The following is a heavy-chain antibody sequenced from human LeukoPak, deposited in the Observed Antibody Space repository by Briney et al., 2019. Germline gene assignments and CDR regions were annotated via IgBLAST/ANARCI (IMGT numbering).Heavy chain of an antibody. CDR2: ISSSGSTI. Sequence: GGSLRLSCAASGFTFSSYEMNWVRQAPGKGLEWVSYISSSGSTIYYADSVKGRFTISRDNARNSLYLQMNSLRAEDTALYYCARDMERGYYDSNFDYWGQGTLVTVSS. J-gene: IGHJ4*02. V-gene: IGHV3-48*03. CDR1: GFTFSSYE. CDR3: ARDMERGYYDSNFDY. D-gene: IGHD3-9*01.